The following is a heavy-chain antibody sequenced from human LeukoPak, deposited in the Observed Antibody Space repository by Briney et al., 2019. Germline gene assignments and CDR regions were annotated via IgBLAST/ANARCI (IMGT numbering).Heavy chain of an antibody. J-gene: IGHJ4*02. D-gene: IGHD6-13*01. V-gene: IGHV3-7*01. Sequence: PGGSLRLSCAASGFTFSSYWMTWVRQAPGKGLEWVANIYQDGSKKNYVDSVKDRFTISRDNAKNSLYLQMNSLRAEDTAVYYCASSIAAAGTFGYWGQGTPVTVSS. CDR3: ASSIAAAGTFGY. CDR2: IYQDGSKK. CDR1: GFTFSSYW.